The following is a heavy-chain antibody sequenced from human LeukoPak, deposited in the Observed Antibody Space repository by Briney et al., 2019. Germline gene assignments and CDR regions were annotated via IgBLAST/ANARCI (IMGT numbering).Heavy chain of an antibody. CDR3: ARIHSGMSMDV. D-gene: IGHD3-10*01. CDR1: GFTFSSYA. Sequence: GGSLRLSCAASGFTFSSYAVSWVRQAPGKGLEWVSVIYSGGSTYYADSVKGRFTISRDNSKNTLYLQMNSLRAEDTAMYYCARIHSGMSMDVWGQGTTVTVSS. CDR2: IYSGGST. V-gene: IGHV3-53*01. J-gene: IGHJ6*02.